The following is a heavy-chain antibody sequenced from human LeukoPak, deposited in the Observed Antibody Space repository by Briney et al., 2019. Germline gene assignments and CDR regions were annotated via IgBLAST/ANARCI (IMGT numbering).Heavy chain of an antibody. CDR1: GYTFTGYY. Sequence: ASVKVSCKASGYTFTGYYMHWVRQAPGQGLEWMGWINPNSGGTNYAQKFQGRVTMTRDTSISTAYMVLSRLRSDDTAVYYCARDFWSGIPVYYYYYMDVWGKGTTVTVSS. CDR3: ARDFWSGIPVYYYYYMDV. CDR2: INPNSGGT. D-gene: IGHD3-3*01. V-gene: IGHV1-2*02. J-gene: IGHJ6*03.